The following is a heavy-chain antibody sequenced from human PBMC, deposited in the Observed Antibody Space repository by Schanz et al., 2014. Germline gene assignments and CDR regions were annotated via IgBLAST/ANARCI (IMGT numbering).Heavy chain of an antibody. CDR1: GFMFSSYG. V-gene: IGHV3-30*03. J-gene: IGHJ3*02. CDR3: ARKMKLGVYGGKGHDSLDI. D-gene: IGHD4-17*01. Sequence: VQLVESGGGVVQPGRSLRLSCAASGFMFSSYGMHWVRQAPGKGLEWVALVSSDGNNDYYTDSVKGRFTISRDNSKNTVHLQMNSLRAEDTAVYYCARKMKLGVYGGKGHDSLDIWGQGTMVTVSS. CDR2: VSSDGNND.